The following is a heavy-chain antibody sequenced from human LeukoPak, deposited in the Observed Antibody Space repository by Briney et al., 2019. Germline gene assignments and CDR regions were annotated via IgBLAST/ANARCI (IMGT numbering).Heavy chain of an antibody. CDR3: ARDRTVVVVVAATQAHWFDP. J-gene: IGHJ5*02. CDR1: GDSISSSSYY. V-gene: IGHV4-39*07. D-gene: IGHD2-15*01. CDR2: FSYSGST. Sequence: SETLSLTCTVSGDSISSSSYYWGWIRQPPGKGLEWIGSFSYSGSTYYNPSLKSRVTISVDTSKNQFSLKLSSVTAAATAVYYCARDRTVVVVVAATQAHWFDPWGQGTLVTVSS.